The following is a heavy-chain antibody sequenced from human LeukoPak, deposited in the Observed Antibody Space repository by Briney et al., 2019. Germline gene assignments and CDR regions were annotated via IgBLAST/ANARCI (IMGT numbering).Heavy chain of an antibody. D-gene: IGHD2-2*01. CDR3: ARDWVDRVYCSSTSCHPYFQH. J-gene: IGHJ1*01. Sequence: ASVKVSCKASGYTFTSYAMHCVRQAPGQRLEWMGWINAGNGNTKYSQKLQGRVTMTTDTSTSTAYMELRSLRPDDTAVYYCARDWVDRVYCSSTSCHPYFQHWGQGTLVTVFS. V-gene: IGHV1-3*01. CDR2: INAGNGNT. CDR1: GYTFTSYA.